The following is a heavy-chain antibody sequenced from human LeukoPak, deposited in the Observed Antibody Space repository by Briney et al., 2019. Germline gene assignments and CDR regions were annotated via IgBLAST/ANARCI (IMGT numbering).Heavy chain of an antibody. D-gene: IGHD6-13*01. CDR1: GFTFSSYS. Sequence: GGSLRLSCAASGFTFSSYSMNWVRQAPGKGLEWVSSISSSSSYIYYADSVKGRFTISRDNAKNSLYLQMNSLRAEDTAVYYCARIAAAGMSAVWGQGTTVTVSS. V-gene: IGHV3-21*01. CDR3: ARIAAAGMSAV. J-gene: IGHJ6*02. CDR2: ISSSSSYI.